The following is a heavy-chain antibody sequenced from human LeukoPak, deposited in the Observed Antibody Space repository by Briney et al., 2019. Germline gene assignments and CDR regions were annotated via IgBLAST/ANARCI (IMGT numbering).Heavy chain of an antibody. CDR2: IHHSGST. J-gene: IGHJ4*02. D-gene: IGHD3-22*01. Sequence: SETLSLTCAVSGGSISTDNRWTWVRQPPGKGLEWIAEIHHSGSTNYNPSLESRVTISVDKSKNQFSLKLTSVTAADTAVYYCARGYYHDSKWGQGTLVTVSS. CDR3: ARGYYHDSK. V-gene: IGHV4-4*02. CDR1: GGSISTDNR.